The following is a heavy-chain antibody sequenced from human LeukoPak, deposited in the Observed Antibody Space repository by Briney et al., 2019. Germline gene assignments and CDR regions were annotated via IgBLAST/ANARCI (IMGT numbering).Heavy chain of an antibody. V-gene: IGHV4-61*02. J-gene: IGHJ3*02. CDR2: IYTSGST. CDR1: GGSISSGSYY. D-gene: IGHD3-22*01. Sequence: SQTLSLTCTVSGGSISSGSYYWSWIRQPAGKGLEWIGRIYTSGSTNYNPSLKSRVTRSVDTSKNQFSLKLSSVTAADTAVYYCAADYYDSSGYYYVGAFDIWGQGTMVTVSS. CDR3: AADYYDSSGYYYVGAFDI.